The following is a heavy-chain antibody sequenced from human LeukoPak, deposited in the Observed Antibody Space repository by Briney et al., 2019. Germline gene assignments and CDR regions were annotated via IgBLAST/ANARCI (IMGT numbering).Heavy chain of an antibody. Sequence: ASVKVSCKASGYIFTGYYMHWVRQAPGQGLEWMGWINPKSGFTNYAQNFQGRVTMTRDTSISTTYMELSRLTSDDTAVYYCARDTVRGIYSRDDAFDIWGQGTMVTVSS. J-gene: IGHJ3*02. CDR3: ARDTVRGIYSRDDAFDI. CDR2: INPKSGFT. CDR1: GYIFTGYY. D-gene: IGHD1-26*01. V-gene: IGHV1-2*02.